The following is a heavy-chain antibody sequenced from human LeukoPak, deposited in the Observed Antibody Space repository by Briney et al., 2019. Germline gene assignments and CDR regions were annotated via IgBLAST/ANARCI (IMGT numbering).Heavy chain of an antibody. V-gene: IGHV7-4-1*02. CDR2: INTNTGNP. Sequence: GSVKVSCKASGYTFTSYAMNWVRQAPGQGREWMGWINTNTGNPTYAQGFTGRFVFSLDTSVSTAYLQISSLKAEDTAVYYCARDRGLTRVGRMVRGVILNYWGQGTLVTVSS. CDR1: GYTFTSYA. J-gene: IGHJ4*02. CDR3: ARDRGLTRVGRMVRGVILNY. D-gene: IGHD3-10*01.